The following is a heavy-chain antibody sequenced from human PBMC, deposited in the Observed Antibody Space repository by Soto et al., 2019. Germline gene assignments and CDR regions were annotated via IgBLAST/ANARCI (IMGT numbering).Heavy chain of an antibody. CDR2: ISAYNGNT. V-gene: IGHV1-18*01. D-gene: IGHD1-26*01. Sequence: ASVKVSCKASGYTFTSYGISWVRQAPGQGLEWMVWISAYNGNTNYAQKLQGRVTMTTDTSTSTAYMELRSLRSDDTAVYYCARLLPVGPAGIDSWGQGTPVNVSS. J-gene: IGHJ4*02. CDR1: GYTFTSYG. CDR3: ARLLPVGPAGIDS.